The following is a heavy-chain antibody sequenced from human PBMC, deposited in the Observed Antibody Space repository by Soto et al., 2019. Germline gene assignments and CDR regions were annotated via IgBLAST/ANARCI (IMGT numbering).Heavy chain of an antibody. CDR1: GYTFTSYG. J-gene: IGHJ6*02. CDR2: ISAYNGNT. Sequence: QVQLVQSGAGVKKPGASVKVSCKASGYTFTSYGISWVRQAPGQGLEWMGWISAYNGNTNYAQKLQGRVTMTTDTSTSTAYMEMRSLRSDDTAVYYCARVYCSGGSGYSEPDVWGQGTTVTVSS. D-gene: IGHD2-15*01. V-gene: IGHV1-18*01. CDR3: ARVYCSGGSGYSEPDV.